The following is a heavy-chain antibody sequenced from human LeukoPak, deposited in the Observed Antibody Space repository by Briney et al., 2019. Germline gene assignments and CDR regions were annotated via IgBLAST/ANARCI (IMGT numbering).Heavy chain of an antibody. CDR1: GFTFSSYG. J-gene: IGHJ4*02. CDR2: IWYDGSNK. CDR3: ARATGYQPLGY. V-gene: IGHV3-33*01. D-gene: IGHD2-2*01. Sequence: GGSLRLSCAASGFTFSSYGMHWVRQAPGKGLEWVAVIWYDGSNKYYADSVKGRFTISRDNSKNTLYLQMNSLRAEDTAVYYCARATGYQPLGYWGQGTLVTVSS.